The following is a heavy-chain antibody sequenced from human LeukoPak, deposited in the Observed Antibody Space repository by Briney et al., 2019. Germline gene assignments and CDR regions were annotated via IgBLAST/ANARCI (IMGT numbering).Heavy chain of an antibody. CDR2: ISYDGSNK. Sequence: PGGSLRLSCAASGFTFSSYAMHWVRQAPGKGLEWAAVISYDGSNKYYADSVKGRFTISRDNSKNTLYLQMNSLRVEGTGVYYCARDGSFGRDVWGQGTTVTVSS. D-gene: IGHD6-19*01. J-gene: IGHJ6*02. CDR1: GFTFSSYA. CDR3: ARDGSFGRDV. V-gene: IGHV3-30-3*01.